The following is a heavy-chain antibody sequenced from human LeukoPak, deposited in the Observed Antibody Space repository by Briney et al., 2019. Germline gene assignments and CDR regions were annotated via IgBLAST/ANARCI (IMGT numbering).Heavy chain of an antibody. CDR1: GGSISSGGYY. D-gene: IGHD3-22*01. V-gene: IGHV4-31*03. Sequence: PSETLSLTCTVSGGSISSGGYYWSWIRQHPGKGLEWIGYIYYSGSTYYNPSLKSRVTISVDTSKNQFSLKLSSVTAADTAVYYCARVPYYYDSSGYRVYYFDYWGQGTLVTVSS. J-gene: IGHJ4*02. CDR2: IYYSGST. CDR3: ARVPYYYDSSGYRVYYFDY.